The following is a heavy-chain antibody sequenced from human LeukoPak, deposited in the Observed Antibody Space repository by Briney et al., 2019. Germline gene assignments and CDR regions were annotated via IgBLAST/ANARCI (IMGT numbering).Heavy chain of an antibody. Sequence: GGSLRLSCAASGFTFSSYAMHWVRQAPGKGPEWVAVITYDGSNKYYADSVKGRFTISRDNSKNTLYLQMNSLRAEDTAVYYCARGVVAVIPSTFDYWGQGTLVTVSS. V-gene: IGHV3-30-3*01. CDR1: GFTFSSYA. D-gene: IGHD2-21*01. J-gene: IGHJ4*02. CDR2: ITYDGSNK. CDR3: ARGVVAVIPSTFDY.